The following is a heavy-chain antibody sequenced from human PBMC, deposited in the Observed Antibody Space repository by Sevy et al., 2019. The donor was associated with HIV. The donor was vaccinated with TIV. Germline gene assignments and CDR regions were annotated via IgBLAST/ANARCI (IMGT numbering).Heavy chain of an antibody. CDR3: TRGPSGFSGSDLAY. Sequence: ASVKVSCKASGYTFTGYYIHWVRQAPGLGLEWMGWISPNSGGTNYAQKFQGRVTMTRDTSINTAYMELSRLKSNDTAVYYCTRGPSGFSGSDLAYWGQGTLVTVSS. CDR2: ISPNSGGT. V-gene: IGHV1-2*02. D-gene: IGHD3-22*01. CDR1: GYTFTGYY. J-gene: IGHJ4*02.